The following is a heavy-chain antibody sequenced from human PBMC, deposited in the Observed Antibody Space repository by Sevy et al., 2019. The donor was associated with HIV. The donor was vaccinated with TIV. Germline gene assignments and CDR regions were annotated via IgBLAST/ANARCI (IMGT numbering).Heavy chain of an antibody. D-gene: IGHD3-22*01. CDR3: AKERFYYDSSDYSPVYFFDY. CDR2: ISDDGTNK. J-gene: IGHJ4*02. Sequence: GGSLRLSCAASGFIFSSYAMHWVRQAPGKGLEWVAVISDDGTNKYYADSVKGRFTISRDNSESTLSLQINSLRAEDTALYYCAKERFYYDSSDYSPVYFFDYWGQGTLVTVSS. CDR1: GFIFSSYA. V-gene: IGHV3-30*04.